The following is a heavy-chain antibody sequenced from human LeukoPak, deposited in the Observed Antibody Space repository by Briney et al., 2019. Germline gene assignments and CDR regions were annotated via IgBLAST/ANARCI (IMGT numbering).Heavy chain of an antibody. V-gene: IGHV4-34*01. CDR1: GGSFSGYY. CDR3: ARRSMQLWLRWFDP. CDR2: INHSGST. Sequence: WETLSLTCAVYGGSFSGYYWSWIRQPPGKGLEWIGEINHSGSTNYNPSLKSRVTISVDTSKNQFSLKLSSVTAADTAVYYCARRSMQLWLRWFDPWGQGTLVTVSS. J-gene: IGHJ5*02. D-gene: IGHD5-18*01.